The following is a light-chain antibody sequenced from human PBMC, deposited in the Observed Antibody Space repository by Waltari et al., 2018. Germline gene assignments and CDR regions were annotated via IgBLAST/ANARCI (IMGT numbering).Light chain of an antibody. CDR1: QGLVRHDGNTF. CDR2: KIS. CDR3: MQHSFWPLT. J-gene: IGKJ4*01. Sequence: DVVLTQSPLSLPVTLGQPASISCTSSQGLVRHDGNTFLNRFQQRPGQSPRRLIYKISNRDSGVPDRFSGSGSGTDFTLKISRVEAEDVGVYYCMQHSFWPLTFGGGTKVEIK. V-gene: IGKV2-30*02.